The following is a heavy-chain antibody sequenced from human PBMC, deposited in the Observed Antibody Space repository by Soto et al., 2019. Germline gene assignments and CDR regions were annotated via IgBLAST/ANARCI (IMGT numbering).Heavy chain of an antibody. D-gene: IGHD5-18*01. CDR2: IYSGGST. V-gene: IGHV3-53*01. CDR3: ETRGYNYGYHDY. J-gene: IGHJ4*02. Sequence: GGSLRLSCAASGFTVSSNYINWVRQAPGKGLEWVSIIYSGGSTYYADSVKGRFTISRDNSKNTLYLQMTSLRADDTAVYYCETRGYNYGYHDYWGQGTLVTVSA. CDR1: GFTVSSNY.